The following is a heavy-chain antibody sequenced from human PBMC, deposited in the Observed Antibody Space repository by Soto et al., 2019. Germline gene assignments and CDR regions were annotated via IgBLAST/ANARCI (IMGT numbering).Heavy chain of an antibody. D-gene: IGHD3-10*01. Sequence: GGSLRLSCAASGFTFSSYAMHWVRQAPGKGLEWVAVISYDGSNKYYADSVKGRFTISRDNSKNTLYLQMNSLRAEDTAVYYCASVLGAPYYYGSGSYLPYYYYAMDVWGQGTTVTVSS. V-gene: IGHV3-30-3*01. CDR2: ISYDGSNK. CDR3: ASVLGAPYYYGSGSYLPYYYYAMDV. J-gene: IGHJ6*02. CDR1: GFTFSSYA.